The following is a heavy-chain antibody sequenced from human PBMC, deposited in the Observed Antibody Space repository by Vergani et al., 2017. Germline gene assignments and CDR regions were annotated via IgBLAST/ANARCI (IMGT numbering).Heavy chain of an antibody. CDR3: ARDWEYFDNWFDP. CDR2: ISSSSSYI. Sequence: EVQLLESGGGLVQPGGSLRLSCAASGFTFSSYAMSWVRQAPGKGLEWVSSISSSSSYIYYADSVKGRFTISRDNAKNSLYLQMNSLRAEDTAVYYCARDWEYFDNWFDPWGQGTLVTVSS. V-gene: IGHV3-21*01. CDR1: GFTFSSYA. D-gene: IGHD3-9*01. J-gene: IGHJ5*02.